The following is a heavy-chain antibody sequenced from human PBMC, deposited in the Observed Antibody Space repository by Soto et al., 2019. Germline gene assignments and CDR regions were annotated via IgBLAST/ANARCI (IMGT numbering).Heavy chain of an antibody. V-gene: IGHV3-30*18. J-gene: IGHJ4*02. D-gene: IGHD1-1*01. CDR3: AKEGPITNWYFDY. CDR1: GSTFSSYG. CDR2: ISYDGNVA. Sequence: QVQLVESGGGVVQPGRSLRLSCAASGSTFSSYGMHWVRQAPGKGLEWVTVISYDGNVAYYADSVKGRFTISRDNSKNTLYLQMNSLRTEDTAMYYCAKEGPITNWYFDYWGQGTLVTVSS.